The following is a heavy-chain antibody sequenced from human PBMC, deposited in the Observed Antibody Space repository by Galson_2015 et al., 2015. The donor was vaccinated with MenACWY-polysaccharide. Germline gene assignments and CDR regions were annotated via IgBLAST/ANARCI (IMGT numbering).Heavy chain of an antibody. CDR1: GFNFGDYG. J-gene: IGHJ3*02. CDR3: TRFSAYFHDSSGSLDAFDI. CDR2: IRSKAYGGTP. Sequence: SLRLSCAASGFNFGDYGMIWIRQAPGMGLEWISLIRSKAYGGTPESAASVKGRFTMSRDDSKRIAYLQMNSLNTEDTAVYYCTRFSAYFHDSSGSLDAFDIWGQGTMVTVSS. D-gene: IGHD3-22*01. V-gene: IGHV3-49*03.